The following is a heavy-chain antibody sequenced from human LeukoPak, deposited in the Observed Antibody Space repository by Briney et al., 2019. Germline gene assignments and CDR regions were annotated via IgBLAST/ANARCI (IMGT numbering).Heavy chain of an antibody. J-gene: IGHJ4*02. CDR1: GGTFSSYA. V-gene: IGHV1-69*05. Sequence: SVKVSCKASGGTFSSYAISWVRQAPGQGLEWMGRIIPIFGTANYAQKFQGRVTITTDESTSTAYMELSSLRSEDTAVYYCARDRASPAMAYFDYWGQGTLVTVSS. D-gene: IGHD5-24*01. CDR3: ARDRASPAMAYFDY. CDR2: IIPIFGTA.